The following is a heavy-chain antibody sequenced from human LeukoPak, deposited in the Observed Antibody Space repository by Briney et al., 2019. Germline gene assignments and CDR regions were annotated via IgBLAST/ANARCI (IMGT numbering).Heavy chain of an antibody. V-gene: IGHV3-73*01. CDR3: TRDSGTYNWFDP. CDR2: IDKKDKGYATAT. D-gene: IGHD1-26*01. CDR1: GFTFSGSA. Sequence: GGSLKLSCAASGFTFSGSAIHWVRQSSGKGLEWVGQIDKKDKGYATATAYAASVKGRFTISRDDPINTAYLQMKSLKTEDTALYYCTRDSGTYNWFDPWDQGTLVTVSS. J-gene: IGHJ5*02.